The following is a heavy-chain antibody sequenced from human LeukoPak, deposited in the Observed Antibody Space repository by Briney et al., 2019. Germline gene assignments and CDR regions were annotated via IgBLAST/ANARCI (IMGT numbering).Heavy chain of an antibody. Sequence: SETLSLTCTVSGGSISSSSYYWSWIRQPPGKGLEWIGYIYYSGSTNYNPSLKSRVTISVDTSKNQFSLKLSSVTAADTAVYYCARADSDSSGYYGYYFDYWGQGTLVTVSS. V-gene: IGHV4-61*01. CDR2: IYYSGST. CDR1: GGSISSSSYY. J-gene: IGHJ4*02. D-gene: IGHD3-22*01. CDR3: ARADSDSSGYYGYYFDY.